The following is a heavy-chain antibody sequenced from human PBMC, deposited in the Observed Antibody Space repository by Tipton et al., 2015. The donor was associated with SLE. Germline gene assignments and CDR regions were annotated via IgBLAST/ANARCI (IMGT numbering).Heavy chain of an antibody. V-gene: IGHV4-38-2*01. Sequence: TLSLTCAVSGYSISSGYYWGWIRQPPGKGLEWIGSIYHSGSTYYNPSLKSRVTISVDTSKNQFSLKLSSVTAADTAVYYCARVLDYVFDYWGQGTLVTVSS. D-gene: IGHD4-17*01. J-gene: IGHJ4*02. CDR3: ARVLDYVFDY. CDR1: GYSISSGYY. CDR2: IYHSGST.